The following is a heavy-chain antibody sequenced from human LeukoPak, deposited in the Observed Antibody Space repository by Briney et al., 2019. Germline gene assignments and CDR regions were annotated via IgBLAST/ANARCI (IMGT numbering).Heavy chain of an antibody. CDR2: ISGSGGST. V-gene: IGHV3-23*01. J-gene: IGHJ4*02. Sequence: AGSLRLSCAASGFTFSSYAMSWVRQPPGKGLEWVSAISGSGGSTYYADSVKGRSTISRDNSKNMLYLQMNSLRAEDTAVYYCATDNVRYFDWLLSPRDDYWGQGTLVTVSS. CDR3: ATDNVRYFDWLLSPRDDY. D-gene: IGHD3-9*01. CDR1: GFTFSSYA.